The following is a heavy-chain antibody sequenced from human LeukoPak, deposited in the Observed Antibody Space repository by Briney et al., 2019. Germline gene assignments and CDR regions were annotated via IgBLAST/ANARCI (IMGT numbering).Heavy chain of an antibody. CDR3: ARDANSAFDI. CDR2: ISYDGVDK. Sequence: GGSLRLSCAASQFIFNNYAMSWVRQAPGKGLEWVASISYDGVDKYYADSLKGRFTISRDNAKNTLYLQMNSLRAEDTAVYYCARDANSAFDIWGQGTMVTVSS. D-gene: IGHD4/OR15-4a*01. J-gene: IGHJ3*02. V-gene: IGHV3-30-3*01. CDR1: QFIFNNYA.